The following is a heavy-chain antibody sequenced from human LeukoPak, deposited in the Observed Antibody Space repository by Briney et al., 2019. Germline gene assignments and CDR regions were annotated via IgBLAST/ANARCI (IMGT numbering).Heavy chain of an antibody. Sequence: SETLSLTCAVYGGSFSGYYWSWIRQPPGKGLEWIGEINHSGSTNYNPSLKSRVTISVVTSKNQFSLKLSSVTAADTAVYYCARFRSGYYYYGMDVWGQGTTVTVSS. CDR3: ARFRSGYYYYGMDV. CDR1: GGSFSGYY. CDR2: INHSGST. D-gene: IGHD3-3*01. V-gene: IGHV4-34*01. J-gene: IGHJ6*02.